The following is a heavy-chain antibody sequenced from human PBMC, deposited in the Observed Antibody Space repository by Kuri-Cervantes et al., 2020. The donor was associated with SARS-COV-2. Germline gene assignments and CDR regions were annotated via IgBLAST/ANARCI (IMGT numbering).Heavy chain of an antibody. CDR2: IIPIFGTA. CDR3: ARVDIGFDSGKYYNFVGWFDP. J-gene: IGHJ5*02. CDR1: GYTFTSYD. Sequence: SVKVSCKASGYTFTSYDINWVRQATGQGLEWMGWIIPIFGTANYAQKFQGRVTISADESTRTVSMELTSLRFEDTATYYCARVDIGFDSGKYYNFVGWFDPWGQGTLVTVSS. D-gene: IGHD3-10*01. V-gene: IGHV1-69*13.